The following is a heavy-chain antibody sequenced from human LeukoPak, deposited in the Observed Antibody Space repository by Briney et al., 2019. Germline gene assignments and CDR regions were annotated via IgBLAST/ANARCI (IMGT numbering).Heavy chain of an antibody. CDR1: GGSISSYY. Sequence: PSETLSLTCTVSGGSISSYYWSWIRQHPGKGLEWIGYIYYSGSTYYNPSLKSRVTISVDTSKNQFSLKLSSVTAADTAVYYCARGSFPWIQLWLKLLFDYWGQGTLVTVSS. CDR3: ARGSFPWIQLWLKLLFDY. V-gene: IGHV4-59*06. J-gene: IGHJ4*02. CDR2: IYYSGST. D-gene: IGHD5-18*01.